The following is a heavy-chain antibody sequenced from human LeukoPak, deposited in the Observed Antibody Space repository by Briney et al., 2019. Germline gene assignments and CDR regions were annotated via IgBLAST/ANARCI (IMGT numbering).Heavy chain of an antibody. CDR1: GFTFTSYA. Sequence: GGSLRLSCAASGFTFTSYAMSWVRQAPGKGLEWVANIKQDGSEKYYVDSVKGRFTISRDNAKNSLYLQMNSLRAEDTAVYYCARRYFDNWGQGTLVTVSS. V-gene: IGHV3-7*01. J-gene: IGHJ4*02. CDR3: ARRYFDN. CDR2: IKQDGSEK.